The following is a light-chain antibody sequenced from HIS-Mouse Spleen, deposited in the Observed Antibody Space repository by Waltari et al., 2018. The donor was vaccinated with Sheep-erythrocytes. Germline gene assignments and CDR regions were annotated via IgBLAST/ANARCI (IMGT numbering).Light chain of an antibody. CDR1: QSLVHSDGNTY. V-gene: IGKV2-30*02. CDR3: MQGTHWLYT. CDR2: KVS. J-gene: IGKJ2*01. Sequence: DVVMTLSPLSLPVTLGQPASISCRSSQSLVHSDGNTYLNWFQQRPGQSPRRLIYKVSNRDSGVPDRFSGSGSGTDFTLKISRVEAEDVGVYYCMQGTHWLYTFGQGTKLEIK.